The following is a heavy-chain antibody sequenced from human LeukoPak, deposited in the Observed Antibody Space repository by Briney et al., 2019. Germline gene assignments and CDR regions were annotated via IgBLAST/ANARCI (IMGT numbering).Heavy chain of an antibody. Sequence: PSETLSLTCTVSGGSISSGSYYWSWIRQPAGKGLEWIGRIYTSGSTNYNPSLKSRVTISVDTSKNRFSLKLSSVTAADTAVYYCARCGGWGSGSSYYYYMDVWGKGTTVTVSS. D-gene: IGHD3-10*01. CDR1: GGSISSGSYY. J-gene: IGHJ6*03. CDR2: IYTSGST. CDR3: ARCGGWGSGSSYYYYMDV. V-gene: IGHV4-61*02.